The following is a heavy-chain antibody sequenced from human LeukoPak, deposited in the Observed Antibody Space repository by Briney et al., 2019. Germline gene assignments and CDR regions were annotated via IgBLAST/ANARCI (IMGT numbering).Heavy chain of an antibody. Sequence: GGSLRLSCAASGFTFSSYEMNWVRQAPGKGLEWVSYISSSGSTTYYADSVKGRFTISRDNAKNSLYLQMNSLRLEDTAFYYCVRIEGGVRGLSPDYWGQGTLVTVSS. CDR3: VRIEGGVRGLSPDY. D-gene: IGHD3-10*01. CDR2: ISSSGSTT. J-gene: IGHJ4*02. CDR1: GFTFSSYE. V-gene: IGHV3-48*03.